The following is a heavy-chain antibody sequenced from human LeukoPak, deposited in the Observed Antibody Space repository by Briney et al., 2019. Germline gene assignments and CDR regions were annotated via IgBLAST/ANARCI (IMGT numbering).Heavy chain of an antibody. Sequence: GGSLRLYCAASGFTFSSYSMNWVRQAPGKGLEWVSSISSSSSYIYYADSVKGRFTISRDNAKNSLYLQMNSLRAEDTAVYYCARDLKAYSGIDVWGQGTTVTASS. CDR1: GFTFSSYS. V-gene: IGHV3-21*01. CDR2: ISSSSSYI. CDR3: ARDLKAYSGIDV. J-gene: IGHJ6*02.